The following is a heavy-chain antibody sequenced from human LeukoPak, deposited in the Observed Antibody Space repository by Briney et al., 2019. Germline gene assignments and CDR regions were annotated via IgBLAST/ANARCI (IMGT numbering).Heavy chain of an antibody. CDR3: ARDRGYYDY. CDR1: EFTFSSYW. J-gene: IGHJ4*02. V-gene: IGHV3-7*01. CDR2: IKQDGSEK. Sequence: SGGSLRLSCAASEFTFSSYWMSWVRQAPGKGLEWVANIKQDGSEKNYVDSVKGRFTISRDNAKNSLYLQMNSLRAEDTAVYYCARDRGYYDYWGQGTLVTVSS.